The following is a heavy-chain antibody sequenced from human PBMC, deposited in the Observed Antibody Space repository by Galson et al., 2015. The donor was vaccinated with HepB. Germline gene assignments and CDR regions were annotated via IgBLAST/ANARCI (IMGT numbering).Heavy chain of an antibody. CDR1: GFTFNNYW. V-gene: IGHV3-7*01. J-gene: IGHJ3*02. CDR2: IKQDGSEK. Sequence: SLRLSCAASGFTFNNYWMSWVRQAPGKGLEWVANIKQDGSEKYFVDSVKGRFTFSRDNAKNSLYLQMNSLRAEDTAVYYCARMGEGSGSYRNAAFDIWGQGTMVTVSS. D-gene: IGHD1-26*01. CDR3: ARMGEGSGSYRNAAFDI.